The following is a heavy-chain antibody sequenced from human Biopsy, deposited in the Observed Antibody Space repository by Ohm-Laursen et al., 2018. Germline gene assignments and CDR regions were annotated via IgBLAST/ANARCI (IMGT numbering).Heavy chain of an antibody. D-gene: IGHD3-10*01. CDR1: GGSFSGYY. V-gene: IGHV4-34*01. Sequence: SDTLSLTCGVYGGSFSGYYCSWIRQPPGKGLEWIGEINDSGRTNYNPSLRSRVTFSVDTSKNQFSLKLSSVTAADTAVYYCARGTNYYGSGRNRHWFDPWGQGTQVTVPS. CDR3: ARGTNYYGSGRNRHWFDP. J-gene: IGHJ5*02. CDR2: INDSGRT.